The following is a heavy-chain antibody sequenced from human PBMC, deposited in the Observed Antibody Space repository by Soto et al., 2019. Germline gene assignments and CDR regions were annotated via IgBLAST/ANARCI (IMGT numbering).Heavy chain of an antibody. CDR2: IYHSGST. V-gene: IGHV4-30-2*01. D-gene: IGHD4-4*01. J-gene: IGHJ3*02. CDR1: GGSISSGGYS. CDR3: ARVSVTTRNAFDI. Sequence: ASETLSLTCAVSGGSISSGGYSWSWIRQPPGKGLEWIGYIYHSGSTYYNPSLKSRVTISVDRSKNQFSLKLSSVTAADTAVYYCARVSVTTRNAFDIWGQGTMVTVSS.